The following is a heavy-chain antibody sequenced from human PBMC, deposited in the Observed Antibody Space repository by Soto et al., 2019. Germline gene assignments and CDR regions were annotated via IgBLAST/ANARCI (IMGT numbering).Heavy chain of an antibody. Sequence: KPSETLSLTCTVSGGSISSGGYYWSWIRQHPGKGLEWIGYIYYSGSTYYNPSLKSRVTISVDTSKNQLSLKLSSVTAADTAVYYCARDTGQQLVRNYYYGMDVWGQGTTVTVSS. D-gene: IGHD6-13*01. CDR3: ARDTGQQLVRNYYYGMDV. CDR2: IYYSGST. J-gene: IGHJ6*02. V-gene: IGHV4-31*03. CDR1: GGSISSGGYY.